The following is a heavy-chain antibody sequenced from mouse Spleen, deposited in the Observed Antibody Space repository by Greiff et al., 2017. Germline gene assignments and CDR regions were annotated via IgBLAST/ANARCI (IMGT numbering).Heavy chain of an antibody. CDR2: ISYDGSN. J-gene: IGHJ1*01. CDR3: ARDALRGPVTTVVRGDLCYFDV. Sequence: EVQLQQSGPGLVKPSQSLSLTCSVTGYSITSGYYWNWIRQFPGNKLEWMGYISYDGSNNYNPSLKNRISITRDTSKNQFFLKLNSVTTEDTATYYCARDALRGPVTTVVRGDLCYFDVWGAGTTVTVSS. CDR1: GYSITSGYY. V-gene: IGHV3-6*01. D-gene: IGHD1-1*01.